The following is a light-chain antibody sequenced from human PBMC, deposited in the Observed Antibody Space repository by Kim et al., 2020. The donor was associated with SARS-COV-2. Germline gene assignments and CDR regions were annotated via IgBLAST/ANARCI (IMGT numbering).Light chain of an antibody. CDR1: QSVSSN. J-gene: IGKJ2*01. V-gene: IGKV3-15*01. CDR3: QQYNNWPYT. CDR2: GAS. Sequence: SVSRGERATLSGRASQSVSSNLAWYQQNPGQAPRLLIYGASTRATGIPSRFSGSGSGTEFTLTISSLQSEDFAVYSCQQYNNWPYTFGQGTKLEI.